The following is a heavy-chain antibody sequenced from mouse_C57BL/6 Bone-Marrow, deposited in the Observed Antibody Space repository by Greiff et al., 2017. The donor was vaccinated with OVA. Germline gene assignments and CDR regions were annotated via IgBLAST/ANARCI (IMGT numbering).Heavy chain of an antibody. CDR1: GYSFTDYN. Sequence: EVQLQESGPELVKPGASVKISCKASGYSFTDYNMNWVKQSNGKSLEWIGVINPNYGTTSYNQKFKGKATLTVDQSSSTAYMQLNSLTSEDSAVYYCARVHYYGSHYYAMDYWGQGTSVTVSS. CDR3: ARVHYYGSHYYAMDY. CDR2: INPNYGTT. D-gene: IGHD1-1*01. J-gene: IGHJ4*01. V-gene: IGHV1-39*01.